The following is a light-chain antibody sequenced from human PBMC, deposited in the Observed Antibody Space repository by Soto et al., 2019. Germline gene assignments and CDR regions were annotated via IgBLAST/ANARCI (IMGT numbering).Light chain of an antibody. CDR1: SSNIGAGYD. V-gene: IGLV1-40*01. CDR3: QSYDSSLSGYV. Sequence: QSVLTRPPSVSGAPGQRVTISCSGSSSNIGAGYDVHWFHHLPGTAPKLLIYGNNNRPSEVPDRFSGSKSGTSASLAITGLQAEDEADYYCQSYDSSLSGYVFGTGTKVTVL. J-gene: IGLJ1*01. CDR2: GNN.